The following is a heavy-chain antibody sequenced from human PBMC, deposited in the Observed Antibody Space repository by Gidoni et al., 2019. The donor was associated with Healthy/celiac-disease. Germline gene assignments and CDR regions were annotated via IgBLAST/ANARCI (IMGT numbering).Heavy chain of an antibody. CDR3: ARDYYDSSGYYYEGTFDY. CDR1: GFTFSSYG. CDR2: IWYDGSNK. Sequence: QVQLVESGGGVVQPGRSLRLPCAASGFTFSSYGMHWVRQAPGKGLEWVAVIWYDGSNKYYADSVKGRFTISRDNSKNTLYLQMNSLRAEDTAVYYCARDYYDSSGYYYEGTFDYWGQGTLVTVSS. D-gene: IGHD3-22*01. J-gene: IGHJ4*02. V-gene: IGHV3-33*01.